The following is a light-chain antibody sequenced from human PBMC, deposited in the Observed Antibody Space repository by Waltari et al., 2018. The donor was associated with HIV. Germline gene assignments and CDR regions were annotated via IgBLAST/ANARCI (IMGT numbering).Light chain of an antibody. V-gene: IGLV2-8*01. CDR1: SSDGGGYNY. CDR2: EVP. CDR3: SSYAGRV. Sequence: QSALTQPPSASGSPGQSVTIACTGTSSDGGGYNYVSWYQQHPGKAPKLMIYEVPKRPSGVPDRFSGSKSGNTASLTVSGLQAEDEADYYCSSYAGRVFGTGTKVTVL. J-gene: IGLJ1*01.